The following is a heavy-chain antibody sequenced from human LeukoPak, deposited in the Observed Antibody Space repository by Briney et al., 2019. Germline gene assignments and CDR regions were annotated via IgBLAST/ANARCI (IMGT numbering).Heavy chain of an antibody. CDR3: AREYSSSPWYFDV. Sequence: ASVKASCKASGYTFTGYYMHWVRQAPGQGLGWMGRINPNSGGTNYAQKFQGRVTMTRDTSISTAYMELSRLRSDDTAVYYCAREYSSSPWYFDVWGRGTLVTVSS. V-gene: IGHV1-2*06. J-gene: IGHJ2*01. CDR1: GYTFTGYY. D-gene: IGHD6-6*01. CDR2: INPNSGGT.